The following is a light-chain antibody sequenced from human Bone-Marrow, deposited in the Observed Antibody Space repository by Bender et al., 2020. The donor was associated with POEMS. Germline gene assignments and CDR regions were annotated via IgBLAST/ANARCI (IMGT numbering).Light chain of an antibody. J-gene: IGLJ1*01. CDR2: DVS. V-gene: IGLV2-14*03. Sequence: QSTLTQPASVSASPGQSITISCIGTSSDIGSYVSWYQQHPGKAPKLIIYDVSNRPSGVSNRFSGSKSGNTASLTISGLQAEDEAEYYCSSYTSSSTYVFGTGTKVTVL. CDR3: SSYTSSSTYV. CDR1: SSDIGSY.